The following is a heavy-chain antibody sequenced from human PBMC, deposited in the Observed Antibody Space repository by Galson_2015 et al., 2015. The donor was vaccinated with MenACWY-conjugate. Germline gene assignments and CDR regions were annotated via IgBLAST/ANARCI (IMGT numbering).Heavy chain of an antibody. CDR1: GYTFTSYG. J-gene: IGHJ3*02. Sequence: SVKVSCKASGYTFTSYGITWVRQASGQGLEWMGWVSAYNGNTNYAQKLQGRVTMTTDTSTSTAYMELRSLRSDDTAVYYCARWLPGTFDAFDMWGQGTMVTVSS. CDR3: ARWLPGTFDAFDM. D-gene: IGHD5-12*01. V-gene: IGHV1-18*01. CDR2: VSAYNGNT.